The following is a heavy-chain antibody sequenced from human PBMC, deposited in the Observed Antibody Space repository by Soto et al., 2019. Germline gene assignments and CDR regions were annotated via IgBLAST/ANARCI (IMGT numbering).Heavy chain of an antibody. CDR2: IYHSGST. V-gene: IGHV4-34*01. J-gene: IGHJ4*02. CDR1: GGSFSGYY. D-gene: IGHD6-19*01. Sequence: PSETLSLTCAVYGGSFSGYYWSWIRQPPGKGLEWIGSIYHSGSTYYNPSLKSRVTISRGNSKNTLYLQMNSLRAEDTAVYYCAKDSSGWLQFYYFDYWGQGTLVTVSS. CDR3: AKDSSGWLQFYYFDY.